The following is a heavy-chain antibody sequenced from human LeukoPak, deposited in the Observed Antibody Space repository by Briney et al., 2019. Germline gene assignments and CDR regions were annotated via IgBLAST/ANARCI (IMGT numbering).Heavy chain of an antibody. CDR1: GYTFTSYD. CDR2: MNPNSGNT. V-gene: IGHV1-8*01. Sequence: ASVKVSCKASGYTFTSYDINWVRQATGQGLEWMGWMNPNSGNTGYAQKFQGRVTMTRNTSISTAYMELSSLRSEDTAVYYCARAGYCSSTSCQWVPLVWGQGTTVTVSS. D-gene: IGHD2-2*03. CDR3: ARAGYCSSTSCQWVPLV. J-gene: IGHJ6*02.